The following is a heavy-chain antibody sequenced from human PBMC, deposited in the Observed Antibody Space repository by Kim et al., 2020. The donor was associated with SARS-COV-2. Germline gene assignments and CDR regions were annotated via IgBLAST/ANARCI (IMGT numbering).Heavy chain of an antibody. J-gene: IGHJ6*03. V-gene: IGHV4-39*01. D-gene: IGHD3-3*01. CDR3: ARHGRITIYYYYYMDV. Sequence: LKSRVTISVDTSKNQFSLKLSSVTAADTAVYYCARHGRITIYYYYYMDVWGKGTTVTVSS.